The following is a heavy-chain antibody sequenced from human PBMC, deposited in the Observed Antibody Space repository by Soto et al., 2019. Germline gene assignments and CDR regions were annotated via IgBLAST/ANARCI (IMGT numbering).Heavy chain of an antibody. D-gene: IGHD2-21*02. CDR1: GFTFNYYW. J-gene: IGHJ4*02. CDR2: LQTDGSHP. CDR3: SSGGDPDY. V-gene: IGHV3-74*01. Sequence: EVQLVESGGGLVQPGGSLRLSCVASGFTFNYYWMHWVRQAPGKGLMWVSRLQTDGSHPDYADSVKGRFTISRDNAKNTLSLQMNNLRAEDTAVYYCSSGGDPDYWGQGTLVTVSS.